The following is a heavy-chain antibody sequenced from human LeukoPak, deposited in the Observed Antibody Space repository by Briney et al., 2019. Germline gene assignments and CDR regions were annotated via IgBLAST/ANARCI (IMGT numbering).Heavy chain of an antibody. D-gene: IGHD2-15*01. Sequence: GASVKVSRKASRYTFTNVYIQWVRQAPGQGFEWMGIINSSGGRTSYAQQFQGSVTRTRDMSTSTVYMELRSLRSEDTAVYFCAREVVVASTDTNWFDPWGQGTLVTVSS. CDR3: AREVVVASTDTNWFDP. J-gene: IGHJ5*02. CDR1: RYTFTNVY. V-gene: IGHV1-46*01. CDR2: INSSGGRT.